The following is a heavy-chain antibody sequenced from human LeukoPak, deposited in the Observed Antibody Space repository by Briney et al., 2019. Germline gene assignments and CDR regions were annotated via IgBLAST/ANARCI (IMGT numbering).Heavy chain of an antibody. D-gene: IGHD1-26*01. J-gene: IGHJ4*02. CDR3: ARGPKGAGYSGSSSIDY. V-gene: IGHV3-21*01. CDR1: GFTFSSYS. Sequence: KPGGSLRLSCAASGFTFSSYSLNWVRQAPGKGLEWVSSISSSSSYIYYADSVKGRFTISGDNAKNSLYLQMNSLRAEDTAVYYCARGPKGAGYSGSSSIDYWGQGTLVTVSS. CDR2: ISSSSSYI.